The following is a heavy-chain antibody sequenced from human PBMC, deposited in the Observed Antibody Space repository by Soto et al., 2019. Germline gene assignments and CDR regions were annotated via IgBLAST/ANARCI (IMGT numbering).Heavy chain of an antibody. Sequence: GGSLRLSCSASGFTFSSYGMHWVRQAPGKGLEWVAVIWYDGSNKYYADSVKGRFTISRDNSKNTLYLQMNSLRAEDTAVYYCARDRNSGGYGSFDYWGQGTLVTVSS. D-gene: IGHD6-19*01. CDR2: IWYDGSNK. V-gene: IGHV3-33*01. CDR3: ARDRNSGGYGSFDY. J-gene: IGHJ4*02. CDR1: GFTFSSYG.